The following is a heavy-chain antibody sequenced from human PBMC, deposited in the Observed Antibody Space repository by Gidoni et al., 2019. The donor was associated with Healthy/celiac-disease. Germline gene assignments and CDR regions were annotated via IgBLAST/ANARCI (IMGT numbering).Heavy chain of an antibody. CDR2: IYWNDDK. CDR1: VFSLSTSGVC. Sequence: QITLKESGPTLVKPTQTLTLTCTFSVFSLSTSGVCVGWIRQPPGKALEWLALIYWNDDKRYSPSLKSRLTITKDTSKNQVVLTMTNMDPVDTATYYCAHSFSGWVWGAYFDYWGQGTLVTVSS. D-gene: IGHD6-19*01. CDR3: AHSFSGWVWGAYFDY. V-gene: IGHV2-5*01. J-gene: IGHJ4*02.